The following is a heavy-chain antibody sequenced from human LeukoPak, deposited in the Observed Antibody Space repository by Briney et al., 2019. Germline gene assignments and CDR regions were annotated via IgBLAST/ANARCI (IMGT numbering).Heavy chain of an antibody. J-gene: IGHJ3*02. V-gene: IGHV1-69*04. D-gene: IGHD2-15*01. CDR1: GGTFSSYA. Sequence: GSSVKVSCKASGGTFSSYAISWVRQAPGQGLEWMGRIIPILGIANYAQKFQGRVTITADKSTSTAYMELSSLRSEDTAVYYCARERGGSAAFDIWGQGTMVTVSS. CDR3: ARERGGSAAFDI. CDR2: IIPILGIA.